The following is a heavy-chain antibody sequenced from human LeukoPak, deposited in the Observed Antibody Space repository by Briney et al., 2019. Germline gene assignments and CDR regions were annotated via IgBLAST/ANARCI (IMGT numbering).Heavy chain of an antibody. Sequence: GASVKVSCKASGYTFTSFGISWVRQAPGQGLEWMGWISAYNGNTNYAQKLQGRVTMTTDTSTSTAYMELRSLRSDDTAAYYCARDRVVGDIVVVPAAILAFDIWGQGTMVTVSS. J-gene: IGHJ3*02. V-gene: IGHV1-18*01. CDR1: GYTFTSFG. CDR3: ARDRVVGDIVVVPAAILAFDI. D-gene: IGHD2-2*02. CDR2: ISAYNGNT.